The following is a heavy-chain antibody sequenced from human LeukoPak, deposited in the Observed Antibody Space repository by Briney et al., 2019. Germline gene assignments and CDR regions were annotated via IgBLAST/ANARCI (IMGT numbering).Heavy chain of an antibody. Sequence: GGSLRLSCAASGFTFSSYGMHWVRQAPGKGLEWVAVIWYDGSNKYYADSVKGRFTISRDNSKNTLYLQMNSLRAEDTAVYYCARDKRCSGGSCCTGNAFDIWGQGTMVTVSS. CDR2: IWYDGSNK. V-gene: IGHV3-33*01. CDR1: GFTFSSYG. CDR3: ARDKRCSGGSCCTGNAFDI. D-gene: IGHD2-15*01. J-gene: IGHJ3*02.